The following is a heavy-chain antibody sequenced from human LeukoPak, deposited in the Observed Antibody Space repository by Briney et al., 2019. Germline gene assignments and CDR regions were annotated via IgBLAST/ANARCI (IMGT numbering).Heavy chain of an antibody. CDR1: GFTFSSYG. V-gene: IGHV3-30*12. CDR3: ARAGVWFGELLDYYYYYMDV. Sequence: GGSLRLSCAASGFTFSSYGMHWVRQAPGKGLEWVAVISSDGNSKNFALSVKGRFAISRDNSKNTLFLQMNSLRAEDTAVYYCARAGVWFGELLDYYYYYMDVWGKGTTVTVSS. CDR2: ISSDGNSK. J-gene: IGHJ6*03. D-gene: IGHD3-10*01.